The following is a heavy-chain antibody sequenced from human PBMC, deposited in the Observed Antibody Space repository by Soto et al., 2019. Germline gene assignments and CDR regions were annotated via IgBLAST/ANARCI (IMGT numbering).Heavy chain of an antibody. D-gene: IGHD1-1*01. V-gene: IGHV4-34*01. CDR3: ARGGDDVYYYYYMDV. Sequence: SETLSLTCAVYGGSFSGYYWSWIRQPPGKGLEWIGEINQSGSTNYNPSLKSRVTISVDTSKNQFSLKLSSVTAADTAVYYCARGGDDVYYYYYMDVWGKGTTVTVCS. J-gene: IGHJ6*03. CDR1: GGSFSGYY. CDR2: INQSGST.